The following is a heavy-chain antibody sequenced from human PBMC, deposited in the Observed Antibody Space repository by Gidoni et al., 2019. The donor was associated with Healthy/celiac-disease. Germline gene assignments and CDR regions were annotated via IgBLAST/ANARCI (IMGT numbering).Heavy chain of an antibody. Sequence: VQSGAEVKKPGESLKISCKGSGYSFTSYWIGWVRQMPGKGLEWMGIIYPGDSDTRYSPSFQGQVTISADKSISTAYLQWSSLKASDTAMYYCARPGRAGWLQLYYFDYWGQGTLVTVSS. V-gene: IGHV5-51*01. CDR2: IYPGDSDT. CDR3: ARPGRAGWLQLYYFDY. J-gene: IGHJ4*02. CDR1: GYSFTSYW. D-gene: IGHD1-1*01.